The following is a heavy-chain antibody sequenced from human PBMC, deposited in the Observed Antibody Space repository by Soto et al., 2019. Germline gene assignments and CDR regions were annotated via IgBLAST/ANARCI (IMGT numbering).Heavy chain of an antibody. D-gene: IGHD2-2*01. CDR1: GGSFSGYY. Sequence: QVQLQQWGAGLLKPSETLSLTCAVYGGSFSGYYWSWIRQPPGKGLEWIGEINHSGSTNYNPSLKSRVTISVDTSKYQFSLKLSSVTAADTAVYYCARARNIVVVPAAIFRVPHWFDPWGQGTLVTVSS. J-gene: IGHJ5*02. V-gene: IGHV4-34*01. CDR3: ARARNIVVVPAAIFRVPHWFDP. CDR2: INHSGST.